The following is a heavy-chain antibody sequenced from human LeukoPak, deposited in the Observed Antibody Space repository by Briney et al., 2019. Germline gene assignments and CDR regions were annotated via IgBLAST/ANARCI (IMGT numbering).Heavy chain of an antibody. J-gene: IGHJ4*02. CDR3: ARDGWAH. CDR2: IKQDGSEK. CDR1: GFTFSNYW. D-gene: IGHD2-2*03. V-gene: IGHV3-7*01. Sequence: GGSLRLSCAASGFTFSNYWMSWVRQAPGKGLEWVANIKQDGSEKNYVDSVKGRFTISRDNAENSLYLQMNSLRAEDTAVYYCARDGWAHWGQGTLVTVSS.